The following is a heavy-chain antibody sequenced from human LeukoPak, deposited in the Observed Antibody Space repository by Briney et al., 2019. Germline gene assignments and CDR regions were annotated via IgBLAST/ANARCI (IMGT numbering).Heavy chain of an antibody. V-gene: IGHV3-72*01. Sequence: LSLTCTVSGGSISSYYWSWIRYPPGRGLEWVGRTRNEANIYTTKYAASVKGRFTISRDDSKYSLYLQMNSLKTEDTAVYYCASPVGATTVRAFDIWGQGTMVTVSS. CDR2: TRNEANIYTT. CDR1: GGSISSYY. CDR3: ASPVGATTVRAFDI. J-gene: IGHJ3*02. D-gene: IGHD1-26*01.